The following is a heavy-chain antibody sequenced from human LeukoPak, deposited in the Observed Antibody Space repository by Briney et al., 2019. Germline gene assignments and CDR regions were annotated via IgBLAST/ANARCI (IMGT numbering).Heavy chain of an antibody. CDR3: VRDAQRGFDYSNSLQY. J-gene: IGHJ4*02. Sequence: GGSLRLSCEASGFIFNHYALHWVRQAPRKGLEWVAVIWSDGTNRYYADSVKGRFSIFRDDSQKRVFLQMNSLRAEDTAVYYCVRDAQRGFDYSNSLQYWGQGALVTVSS. CDR1: GFIFNHYA. CDR2: IWSDGTNR. V-gene: IGHV3-33*01. D-gene: IGHD4-11*01.